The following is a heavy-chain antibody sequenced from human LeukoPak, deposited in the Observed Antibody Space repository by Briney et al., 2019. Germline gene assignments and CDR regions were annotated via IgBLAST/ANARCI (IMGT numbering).Heavy chain of an antibody. J-gene: IGHJ4*02. CDR3: ATTPITVTIPDYFDY. CDR1: GFTFSDYY. V-gene: IGHV3-11*01. D-gene: IGHD5-24*01. Sequence: GGSLRLSCAASGFTFSDYYMTWIRQAPGKGLEWISSIHYRGTTKYYADSVKGRFTISRDNANNSLFLHMNTLRAEDTAVYYCATTPITVTIPDYFDYWGQGTLVTVSS. CDR2: IHYRGTTK.